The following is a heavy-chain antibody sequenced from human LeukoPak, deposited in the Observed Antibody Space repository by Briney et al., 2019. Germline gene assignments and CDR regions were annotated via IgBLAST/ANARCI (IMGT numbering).Heavy chain of an antibody. Sequence: SETLSLTCTVSGSSISSYYWSWIRQPPGKGLEWIGYIYYSGSTNYNPSLKSRVTISVDTSKNQFSLKLSSVTAADTAVYYCARPMTTVTPGAFDIWGQGTMVTVSS. V-gene: IGHV4-59*01. CDR3: ARPMTTVTPGAFDI. J-gene: IGHJ3*02. CDR1: GSSISSYY. D-gene: IGHD4-17*01. CDR2: IYYSGST.